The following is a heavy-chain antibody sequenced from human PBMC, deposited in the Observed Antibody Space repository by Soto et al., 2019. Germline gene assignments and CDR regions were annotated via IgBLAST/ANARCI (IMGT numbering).Heavy chain of an antibody. CDR1: GFTFSSYC. CDR2: IRSSSSYM. D-gene: IGHD2-2*02. V-gene: IGHV3-21*01. CDR3: AGGEVVVVPAAIRWRYYGIDV. J-gene: IGHJ6*02. Sequence: GGSLRLSCAASGFTFSSYCMNWVRQAPGKGLEWVSSIRSSSSYMYYADSVKGRFTISRDNAKNSLYLQMNSLRAEDTAMYYCAGGEVVVVPAAIRWRYYGIDVWGQGTTVTVSS.